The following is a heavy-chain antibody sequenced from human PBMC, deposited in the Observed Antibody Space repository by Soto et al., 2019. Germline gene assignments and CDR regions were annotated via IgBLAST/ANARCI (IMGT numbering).Heavy chain of an antibody. CDR3: ARVYSSGWSFYYGTDV. J-gene: IGHJ6*02. CDR1: GDSLSSNSAI. V-gene: IGHV6-1*01. Sequence: QATLQQSGPGLVKPSQTLSLTCAIFGDSLSSNSAIWNWFRQSPSRGLEWLGRTYYTSKWYNDYALSVKSRISINPDTSKNQVSLQLNSVTPEDTAVYYCARVYSSGWSFYYGTDVWGQGTTVTVSS. CDR2: TYYTSKWYN. D-gene: IGHD6-19*01.